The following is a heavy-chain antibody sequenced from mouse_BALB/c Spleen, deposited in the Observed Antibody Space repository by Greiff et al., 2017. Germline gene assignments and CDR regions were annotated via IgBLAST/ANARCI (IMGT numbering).Heavy chain of an antibody. D-gene: IGHD2-3*01. Sequence: VQLQQAGAGLAKPGASVEMSCQASGYTFTSYWMHWVKQRPGQGLEWIGYINPSTGYTEYNQKFKDKATLTADKSSSTAYMQLSSLTSEDSAVYYCARFGGYYMGFDYWGQGTTLTVSS. CDR3: ARFGGYYMGFDY. V-gene: IGHV1-7*01. J-gene: IGHJ2*01. CDR1: GYTFTSYW. CDR2: INPSTGYT.